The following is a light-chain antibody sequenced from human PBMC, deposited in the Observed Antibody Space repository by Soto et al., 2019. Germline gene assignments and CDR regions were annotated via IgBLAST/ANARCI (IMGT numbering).Light chain of an antibody. CDR1: QSVNSH. J-gene: IGKJ4*01. CDR3: QQYNNWPLA. V-gene: IGKV3-15*01. Sequence: EEVMTQSPATLSMSPGERVTLSCRASQSVNSHLAWYQRKPGQAPRLLIYGASTRATGVPARFSGSGSGTEFTLTISSLQSEDFAVYYCQQYNNWPLAFGGGTKVEIK. CDR2: GAS.